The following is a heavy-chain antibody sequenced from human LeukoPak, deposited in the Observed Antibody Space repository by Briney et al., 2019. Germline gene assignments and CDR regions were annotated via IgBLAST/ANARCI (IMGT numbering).Heavy chain of an antibody. CDR2: MNPNSGNT. D-gene: IGHD6-19*01. V-gene: IGHV1-8*03. J-gene: IGHJ6*03. Sequence: ASVKVSCKASGYTFISYDINWVRQVTGQGLEWMGWMNPNSGNTGYAQKFQGRVTITRNNSISTAFMELSSLRSEDTDVYYCARRAVGNSYYYSMDVWGKGTTVTVSS. CDR1: GYTFISYD. CDR3: ARRAVGNSYYYSMDV.